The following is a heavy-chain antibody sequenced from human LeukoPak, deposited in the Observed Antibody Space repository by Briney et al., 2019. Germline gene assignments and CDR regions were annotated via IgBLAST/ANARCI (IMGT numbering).Heavy chain of an antibody. V-gene: IGHV4-39*07. CDR1: GGSISSSSYY. CDR3: ARVGAYCSGGSCYEAFDY. D-gene: IGHD2-15*01. Sequence: SETLSLTCTVSGGSISSSSYYWGWIRQPPGKGLEWIGSTYYSGSTYYNPSLKSRVTISVDTSKNQFSLKLSSVTAADTAVYYCARVGAYCSGGSCYEAFDYWGQGTLVTVSS. CDR2: TYYSGST. J-gene: IGHJ4*02.